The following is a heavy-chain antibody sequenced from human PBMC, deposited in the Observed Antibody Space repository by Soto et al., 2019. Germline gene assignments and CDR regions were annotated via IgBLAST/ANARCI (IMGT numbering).Heavy chain of an antibody. Sequence: GASVKVSCKASGYPFSKYAVHWVRQAPGQRLEWMGWIHAGNGETKYSQNFQGRVTITRDKSATTTYMELSTLTSDDTAVYYCARTGYDAAFDFWGQGSLVTVSS. J-gene: IGHJ4*02. CDR2: IHAGNGET. D-gene: IGHD5-12*01. CDR3: ARTGYDAAFDF. CDR1: GYPFSKYA. V-gene: IGHV1-3*01.